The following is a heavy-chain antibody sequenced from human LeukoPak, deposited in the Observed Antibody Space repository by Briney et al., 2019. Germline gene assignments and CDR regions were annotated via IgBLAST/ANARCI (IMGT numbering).Heavy chain of an antibody. CDR1: GGTFSSYA. D-gene: IGHD6-19*01. V-gene: IGHV1-69*13. J-gene: IGHJ6*04. Sequence: SVTVSCKASGGTFSSYAISWVRQPPGQGLEWMGGIIPIFGTAYYAQKFQGRVTITADESTSTAYMELSSLRSEDTAVYYCASGGSGWYNRYYYYYYGMDVWGKGARSPSPQ. CDR3: ASGGSGWYNRYYYYYYGMDV. CDR2: IIPIFGTA.